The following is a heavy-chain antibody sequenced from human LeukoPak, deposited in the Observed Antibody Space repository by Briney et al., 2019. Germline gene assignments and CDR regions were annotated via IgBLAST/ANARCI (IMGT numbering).Heavy chain of an antibody. CDR2: ISASGGST. CDR3: AKISLYDFWSGYYKPYWYFDL. Sequence: GGSLRLSCAASGFTFSSYAMSWVRQAPGKGLEWVSAISASGGSTNNADSVKGRFTISRDNSKSILYLQMNSLRAEDTAVYYCAKISLYDFWSGYYKPYWYFDLWGRGTLVTVSS. CDR1: GFTFSSYA. D-gene: IGHD3-3*01. V-gene: IGHV3-23*01. J-gene: IGHJ2*01.